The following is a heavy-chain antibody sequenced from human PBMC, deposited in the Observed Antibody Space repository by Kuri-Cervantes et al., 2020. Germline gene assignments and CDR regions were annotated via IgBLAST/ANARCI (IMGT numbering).Heavy chain of an antibody. Sequence: SETLSLTCTVSGGSISSGDYYWSWIRQPPGKGLEWIGYIYYSGSTYYNPSLKSRVTISVDTSKNQFSLKLSSVTAADTAVYYCAVGFKAYHYYGMDVWGQGTTVTVSS. J-gene: IGHJ6*02. CDR3: AVGFKAYHYYGMDV. CDR2: IYYSGST. CDR1: GGSISSGDYY. D-gene: IGHD2-2*01. V-gene: IGHV4-30-4*01.